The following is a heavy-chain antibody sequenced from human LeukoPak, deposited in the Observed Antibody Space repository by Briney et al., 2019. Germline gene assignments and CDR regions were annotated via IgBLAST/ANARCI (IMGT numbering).Heavy chain of an antibody. J-gene: IGHJ4*02. Sequence: SQTLSPTCTVSGGSISSGSYYWSWIRQPAGKGLEWIGRIYTSGSTNYNPSLKSRVTISVDTSKNQFSLKLSSVTAADTAVYYCARGRVAFGEGGAYWGQGTLVTVSS. CDR3: ARGRVAFGEGGAY. D-gene: IGHD3-10*01. CDR2: IYTSGST. CDR1: GGSISSGSYY. V-gene: IGHV4-61*02.